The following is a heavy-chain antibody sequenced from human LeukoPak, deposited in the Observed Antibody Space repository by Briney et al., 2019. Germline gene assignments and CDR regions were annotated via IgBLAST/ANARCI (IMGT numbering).Heavy chain of an antibody. V-gene: IGHV3-23*01. D-gene: IGHD6-13*01. CDR1: GLTFSYYW. Sequence: GGSLRLSCATSGLTFSYYWMNWVRQAPGKGLEWVSAISGSGGSTYYADSVKGRFTISRDNSKNTLYLQMNSLRAEDTAVYYCAYKSWSHAFDIWGQGTMVTVSS. CDR3: AYKSWSHAFDI. CDR2: ISGSGGST. J-gene: IGHJ3*02.